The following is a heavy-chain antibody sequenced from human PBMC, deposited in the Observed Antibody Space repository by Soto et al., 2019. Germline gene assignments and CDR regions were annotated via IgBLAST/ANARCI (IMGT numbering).Heavy chain of an antibody. CDR3: ARGRGSYSHWYFDL. CDR2: IIPIFGTA. Sequence: QVQLVQSGAEVKKPGSSVKVSCKAYGGTFSSYAISWVRQAPGQGLEWMGGIIPIFGTANYAQKFQGRVTITADKSTSTADMEQSSMRSEDTAVYYCARGRGSYSHWYFDLWGRGTLVTVSS. CDR1: GGTFSSYA. J-gene: IGHJ2*01. V-gene: IGHV1-69*06. D-gene: IGHD1-26*01.